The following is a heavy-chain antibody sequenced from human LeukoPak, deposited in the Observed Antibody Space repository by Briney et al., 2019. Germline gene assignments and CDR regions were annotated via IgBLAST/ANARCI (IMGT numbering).Heavy chain of an antibody. Sequence: GGSLRLSCAASGFTFSSYEMNWVRQAPGKGLEWVSTIKGTGLTTYYADSVKGRFTISRDNAKNTVFLQMGSLRADDTAMYYCARAGELRYMDVWGKGTAVTVSS. V-gene: IGHV3-48*03. CDR3: ARAGELRYMDV. D-gene: IGHD3-16*01. CDR1: GFTFSSYE. J-gene: IGHJ6*03. CDR2: IKGTGLTT.